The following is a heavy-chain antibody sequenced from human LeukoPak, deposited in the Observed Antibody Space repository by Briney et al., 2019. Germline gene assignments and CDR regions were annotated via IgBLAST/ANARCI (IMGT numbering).Heavy chain of an antibody. CDR1: GFTFSSFW. CDR3: TRGYYYFDY. V-gene: IGHV3-7*03. Sequence: PTGGSLRLSCAASGFTFSSFWMTWVRQAPGKGLQRVANIKQDGSEKYYVDSVKGRFTVSRDNAKNSLSLQMNSLRAEDMAVYYCTRGYYYFDYWGQGTLVTVSS. D-gene: IGHD2-15*01. J-gene: IGHJ4*02. CDR2: IKQDGSEK.